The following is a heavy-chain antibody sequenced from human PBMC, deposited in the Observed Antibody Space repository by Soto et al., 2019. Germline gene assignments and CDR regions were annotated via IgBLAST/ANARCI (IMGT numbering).Heavy chain of an antibody. Sequence: PLETLSLTCTVSGGSVSSGSYYWSWIRQPPGKGLEWIGYIYYSGSTNYNPSLKSRVTISVDTSKNQFSLKLSSVTAADTAVYYCARVVSIAAAGSYGMDVWGQGTTVTVSS. CDR3: ARVVSIAAAGSYGMDV. D-gene: IGHD6-13*01. V-gene: IGHV4-61*01. CDR1: GGSVSSGSYY. J-gene: IGHJ6*02. CDR2: IYYSGST.